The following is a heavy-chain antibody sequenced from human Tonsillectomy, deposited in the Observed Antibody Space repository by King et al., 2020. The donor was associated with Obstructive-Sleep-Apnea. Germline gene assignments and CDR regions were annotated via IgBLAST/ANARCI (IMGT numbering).Heavy chain of an antibody. Sequence: VQLVESGGGLVQPGGSLRLSCAASGFTFSSYAMSWVRQAPGKGLEWVSAISGGGSSTYYADSVKGRFTISRDNSNNTLCLQMNSLRVEDTAVYYCARLRGMQSQEAYLDYWGQGTLVTVSS. CDR2: ISGGGSST. J-gene: IGHJ4*02. V-gene: IGHV3-23*04. D-gene: IGHD3-16*01. CDR3: ARLRGMQSQEAYLDY. CDR1: GFTFSSYA.